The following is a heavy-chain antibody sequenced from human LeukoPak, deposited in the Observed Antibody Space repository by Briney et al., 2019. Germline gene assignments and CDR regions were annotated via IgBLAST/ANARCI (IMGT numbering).Heavy chain of an antibody. CDR3: AKDQWGSGDGGADY. D-gene: IGHD3-10*01. CDR1: GFTFSSNG. Sequence: GGSLRLSCAASGFTFSSNGMHWVRQAPGKGLEWVAVISYDGSNKYYADSVKGRFTISRDNSKNTLYLQMNSLRAEDTAVYYCAKDQWGSGDGGADYWGQGTLVTVSS. V-gene: IGHV3-30*18. J-gene: IGHJ4*02. CDR2: ISYDGSNK.